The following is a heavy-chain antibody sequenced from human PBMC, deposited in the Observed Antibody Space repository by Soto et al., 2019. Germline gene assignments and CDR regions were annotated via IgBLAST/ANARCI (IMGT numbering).Heavy chain of an antibody. V-gene: IGHV4-31*03. Sequence: PSETLSLTCTVSGGSISSGGYYWSWIRQHPGKGLEWIRYIYYSGSTYYNPSLKSRVTISVDTSKNQFSLKLSSVTAADTAVYYCARGVRGALDYWGQGTLVTVSS. D-gene: IGHD3-10*01. J-gene: IGHJ4*01. CDR1: GGSISSGGYY. CDR3: ARGVRGALDY. CDR2: IYYSGST.